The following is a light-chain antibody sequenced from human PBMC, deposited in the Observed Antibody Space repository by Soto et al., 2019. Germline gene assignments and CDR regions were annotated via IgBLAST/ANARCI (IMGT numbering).Light chain of an antibody. CDR3: QQYDISPYT. J-gene: IGKJ2*01. CDR2: GAF. V-gene: IGKV3-20*01. Sequence: IVLTQSPGTLSLSPGERATLSCRASQSVANSFLVWYQQKPGQAPRLLIYGAFDRATGIPDRFSGSGSGTDFTLTISRLESEDFAVYYCQQYDISPYTFGQGTKLEIK. CDR1: QSVANSF.